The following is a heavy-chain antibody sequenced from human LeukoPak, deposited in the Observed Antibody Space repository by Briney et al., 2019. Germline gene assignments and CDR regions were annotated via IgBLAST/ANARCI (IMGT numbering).Heavy chain of an antibody. CDR2: ISSSGSTI. CDR1: GFTFSNYW. J-gene: IGHJ6*04. Sequence: AGGSLRLSCEASGFTFSNYWMTWVRQAPGKGLEWVSYISSSGSTIYYADSVKGRFTISRDNAKNSLYLQMNSLRAEDTAVYYCAELGITMIGGVWGKGTTVTISS. V-gene: IGHV3-48*04. D-gene: IGHD3-10*02. CDR3: AELGITMIGGV.